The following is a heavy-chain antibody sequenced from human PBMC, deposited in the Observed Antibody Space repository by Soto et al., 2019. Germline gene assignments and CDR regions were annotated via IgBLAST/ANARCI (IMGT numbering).Heavy chain of an antibody. CDR2: ISHDGSNK. CDR3: ARSRGGDYNPVDY. Sequence: QVQLVESGGGVVQPGRSLRLSCTASGFTFSGYAMHWVRQAPGKGLEWVAIISHDGSNKFYADSVKGRFTISGDSPKNTVYVQMNSLRGEDTAVYCCARSRGGDYNPVDYWGQGTVVTVSS. J-gene: IGHJ4*02. D-gene: IGHD3-16*01. CDR1: GFTFSGYA. V-gene: IGHV3-30-3*01.